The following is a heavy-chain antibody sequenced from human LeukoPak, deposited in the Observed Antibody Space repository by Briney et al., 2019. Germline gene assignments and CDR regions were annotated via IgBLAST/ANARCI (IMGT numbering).Heavy chain of an antibody. Sequence: GGSLRLSCAASGFTFSSYGMHWVRQAPGKGLEWVAFIRYDGSNKYYADSVKGRFTISRDNSKNTLYLQMNSLRAEDTAVYYCARDQDDFWSGYYYGYFDYWGQGTLVTVSS. V-gene: IGHV3-30*02. CDR1: GFTFSSYG. CDR2: IRYDGSNK. D-gene: IGHD3-3*01. CDR3: ARDQDDFWSGYYYGYFDY. J-gene: IGHJ4*02.